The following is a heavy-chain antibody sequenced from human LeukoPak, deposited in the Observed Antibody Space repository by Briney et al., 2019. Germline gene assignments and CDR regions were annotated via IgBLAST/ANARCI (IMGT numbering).Heavy chain of an antibody. CDR2: INPSGSTT. CDR3: ARDGRDGYKFDY. V-gene: IGHV1-46*01. CDR1: GDTFTSHY. Sequence: ASVKVSCKSSGDTFTSHYIHCVRQASGQGLEWMSIINPSGSTTAYAQTFQGRVTMTTDTSAATLFMELSSLRSEDTAMYYCARDGRDGYKFDYWGQGTLVTVSS. D-gene: IGHD5-24*01. J-gene: IGHJ4*02.